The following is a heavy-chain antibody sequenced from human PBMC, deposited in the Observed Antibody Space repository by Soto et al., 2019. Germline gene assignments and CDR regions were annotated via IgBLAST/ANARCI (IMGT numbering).Heavy chain of an antibody. CDR2: IYYSGST. J-gene: IGHJ4*02. Sequence: LSLTCTVSGGSISSSSYYWGWIRQPPGKGLEWIGSIYYSGSTYYNPSLKSRVTISVDTSKNQFSLKLSSVTAADTAVYYCARQLGYCTNGVCYKRWFDYWGQGTLVTVSS. CDR3: ARQLGYCTNGVCYKRWFDY. V-gene: IGHV4-39*01. CDR1: GGSISSSSYY. D-gene: IGHD2-8*01.